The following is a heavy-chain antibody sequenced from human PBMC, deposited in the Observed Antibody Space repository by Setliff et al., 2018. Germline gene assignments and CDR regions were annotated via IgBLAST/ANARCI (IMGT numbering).Heavy chain of an antibody. CDR1: GGSFSGYY. J-gene: IGHJ6*03. CDR2: INHSGST. Sequence: PSETLSLTCAVYGGSFSGYYWSWIRQPPGKGLEWIGEINHSGSTNYNPSLKSRVTLPVDTSKTQFSLKLSSVTAADTAVYYCARDTRLRGSRRSMDDWGKGTTVTVSS. V-gene: IGHV4-34*01. CDR3: ARDTRLRGSRRSMDD. D-gene: IGHD2-15*01.